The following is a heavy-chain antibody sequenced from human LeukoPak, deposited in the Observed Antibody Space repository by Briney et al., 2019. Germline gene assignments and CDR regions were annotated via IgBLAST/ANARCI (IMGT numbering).Heavy chain of an antibody. J-gene: IGHJ3*02. CDR2: IYTSGST. Sequence: PSQTLSLTCTVSGGSISSGSYYWSWIRQPAGKGLEWIGRIYTSGSTNYNPSLKSRVTISVDTSKNQFSLKLSSVTAADTAVYYCARVTLSSSWYGDIWGQGTMVTVSS. V-gene: IGHV4-61*02. CDR1: GGSISSGSYY. CDR3: ARVTLSSSWYGDI. D-gene: IGHD6-13*01.